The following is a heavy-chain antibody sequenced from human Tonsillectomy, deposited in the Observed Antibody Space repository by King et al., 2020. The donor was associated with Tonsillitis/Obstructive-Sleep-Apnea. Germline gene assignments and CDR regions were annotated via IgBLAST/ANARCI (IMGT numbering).Heavy chain of an antibody. CDR1: GFPFRRHD. J-gene: IGHJ3*02. CDR2: IHIAGDT. CDR3: AREGALVIWAFDI. V-gene: IGHV3-13*01. D-gene: IGHD2-21*01. Sequence: VQLQESGGGLVQPGGSLRLSCAASGFPFRRHDRHWVRQAPGKGLEWVAAIHIAGDTSYSDSVKGRFIISRENAKNSLSLQMNGLRAGDTAVYYCAREGALVIWAFDIWGQGTMVTVSS.